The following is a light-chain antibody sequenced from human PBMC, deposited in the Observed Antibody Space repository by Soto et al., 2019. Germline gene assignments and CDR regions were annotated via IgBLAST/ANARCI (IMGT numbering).Light chain of an antibody. J-gene: IGLJ1*01. CDR1: SSDVGSYNR. CDR2: EVS. V-gene: IGLV2-18*02. CDR3: NSFTTSSTYV. Sequence: QSVLTQPPSVSGSPGQSVTISCTGTSSDVGSYNRVSWYQQPPGTAPKLMIYEVSNRPSGVPDRFSGSKSGNTASLTISGLQAEDEADYYCNSFTTSSTYVFGTGTKLTVL.